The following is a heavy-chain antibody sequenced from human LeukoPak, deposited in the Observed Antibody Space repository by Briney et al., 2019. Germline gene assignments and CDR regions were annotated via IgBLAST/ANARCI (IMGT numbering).Heavy chain of an antibody. D-gene: IGHD1-26*01. CDR3: ARGQNSYAVSYDWFDP. J-gene: IGHJ5*02. Sequence: ASVKVSCKAPGYTFTSYDINWVRQATGQGLEWMGWMNPNSGNTGYAQKFQGRVTMTRNTSISTAYMELSSLRSEDTAVYYCARGQNSYAVSYDWFDPWGQGTLVTVSS. V-gene: IGHV1-8*01. CDR2: MNPNSGNT. CDR1: GYTFTSYD.